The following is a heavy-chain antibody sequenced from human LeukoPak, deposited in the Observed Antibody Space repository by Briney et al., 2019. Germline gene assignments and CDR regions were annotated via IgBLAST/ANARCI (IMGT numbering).Heavy chain of an antibody. CDR1: GFTFSSYG. CDR3: AKDRAYYYGSGSSDIDY. CDR2: IRYDGSNK. D-gene: IGHD3-10*01. V-gene: IGHV3-30*02. Sequence: SGGSLRLSCAASGFTFSSYGMHWVRQAPGKGLEWVAFIRYDGSNKYYADSVKGRFTISRDNSKNTLYLQMNSLRAEDTAVYYCAKDRAYYYGSGSSDIDYWGQGTLVTVSS. J-gene: IGHJ4*02.